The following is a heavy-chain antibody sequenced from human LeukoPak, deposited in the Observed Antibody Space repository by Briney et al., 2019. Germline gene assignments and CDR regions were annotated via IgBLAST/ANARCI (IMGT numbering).Heavy chain of an antibody. D-gene: IGHD4-17*01. Sequence: GGSLRLSCAASGITFSSYAMSWVRQAPGKGLEWVSAISGSGGSTYYADSVKGRFTISRENSKNTVYVKMNRVRAEDTAVYYCARGGRTLIDYGDYVWGQGTLVTVSS. J-gene: IGHJ4*02. V-gene: IGHV3-23*01. CDR2: ISGSGGST. CDR3: ARGGRTLIDYGDYV. CDR1: GITFSSYA.